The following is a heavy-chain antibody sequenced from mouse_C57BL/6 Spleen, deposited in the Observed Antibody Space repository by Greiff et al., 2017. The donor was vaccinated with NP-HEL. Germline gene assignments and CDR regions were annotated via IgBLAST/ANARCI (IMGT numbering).Heavy chain of an antibody. V-gene: IGHV1-85*01. D-gene: IGHD2-1*01. Sequence: VQLKESGPELVKPGASVKLSCKASGYTFTSYDINWVKQRPGQGLEWIGWIYPRDGSTKYNEKFKGKATLTVDTSSSTAYMELHSLTSEDSAVYFCARSGGNYVWYFDVRGTGTTVTVSS. CDR1: GYTFTSYD. J-gene: IGHJ1*03. CDR3: ARSGGNYVWYFDV. CDR2: IYPRDGST.